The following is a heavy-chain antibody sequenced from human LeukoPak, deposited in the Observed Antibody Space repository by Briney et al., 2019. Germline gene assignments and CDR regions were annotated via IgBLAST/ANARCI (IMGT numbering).Heavy chain of an antibody. Sequence: ASVKVSCKASGYTFTSYYVHWVRQAPGQGLEWMGIINPSGGSTSYAQKFQGRVTMTRDMSTSTVYVELSSLRSEDTAVYYCAVIYSDNDYWGQGTLVTVSS. CDR2: INPSGGST. D-gene: IGHD5-12*01. CDR1: GYTFTSYY. CDR3: AVIYSDNDY. J-gene: IGHJ4*02. V-gene: IGHV1-46*01.